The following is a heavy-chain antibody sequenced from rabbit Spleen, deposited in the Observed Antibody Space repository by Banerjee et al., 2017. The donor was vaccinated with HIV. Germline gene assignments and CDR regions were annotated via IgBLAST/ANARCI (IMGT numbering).Heavy chain of an antibody. CDR2: IEPIFGST. D-gene: IGHD4-2*01. V-gene: IGHV1S47*01. Sequence: QEQLVESGGGLVQPGGSLKLSCKASGFDFSNYGVSWVRQAPGKGLEWIGYIEPIFGSTDYANWVNGRFTISSDNAQSTVDLKMTSLTAADTATYFCARSLPGGTAFWGPGTLVTVS. CDR3: ARSLPGGTAF. CDR1: GFDFSNYG. J-gene: IGHJ4*02.